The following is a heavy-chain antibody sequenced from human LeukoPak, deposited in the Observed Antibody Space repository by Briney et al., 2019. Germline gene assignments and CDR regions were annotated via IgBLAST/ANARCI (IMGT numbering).Heavy chain of an antibody. J-gene: IGHJ4*02. Sequence: NPSETLSLTCTVSGVSISSGGYYWSWIRQHPGKGLEWIGYIYYSESTYYNPSPKSRVTISVDTPKTQSSLNRSSVTAADTAWYYGASRRGSRFDYWGQRTLVTVSS. CDR1: GVSISSGGYY. CDR2: IYYSEST. CDR3: ASRRGSRFDY. D-gene: IGHD3-10*01. V-gene: IGHV4-31*03.